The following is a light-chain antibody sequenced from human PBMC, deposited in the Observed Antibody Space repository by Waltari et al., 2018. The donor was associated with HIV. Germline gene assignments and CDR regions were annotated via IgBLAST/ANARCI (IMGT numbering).Light chain of an antibody. V-gene: IGKV3-11*01. CDR1: RTVSSY. CDR3: QQRSNWLSIT. J-gene: IGKJ5*01. Sequence: EIVLTQSPATLSLSQGERAPLSCRASRTVSSYLAWYKQKPGQAPRLLIYDASNRATVIPARFSGSGSGTDFTLTISSLEPEDFAVYYCQQRSNWLSITFGQGTRLEIK. CDR2: DAS.